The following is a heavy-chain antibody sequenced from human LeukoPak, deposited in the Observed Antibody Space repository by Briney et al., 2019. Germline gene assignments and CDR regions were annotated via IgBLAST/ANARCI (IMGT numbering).Heavy chain of an antibody. Sequence: ASVKVSCKASGHIFSTHAINWVRQAPGQGLEWVGWINSNTGDATYAQAFTGRFVFSLDTSLSTTYLQISSLKTDDTAIYYCTRLSGDSSGSLFYFDPWGQGTLVTVSS. CDR2: INSNTGDA. V-gene: IGHV7-4-1*02. CDR1: GHIFSTHA. CDR3: TRLSGDSSGSLFYFDP. D-gene: IGHD3-22*01. J-gene: IGHJ4*02.